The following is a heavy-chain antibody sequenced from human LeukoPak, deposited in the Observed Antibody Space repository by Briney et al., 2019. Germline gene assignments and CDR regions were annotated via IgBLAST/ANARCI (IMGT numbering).Heavy chain of an antibody. CDR2: ININSSGT. CDR3: ASIIIMMVVVTPAPNFDY. J-gene: IGHJ4*02. V-gene: IGHV1-2*02. CDR1: GYTFTGYY. Sequence: ASVKVSFKSSGYTFTGYYMHWVRQAPGQGLGWMGWININSSGTNYAQKFQGRVTMTRDTSISTDYMELSRLRSDDTDVYYCASIIIMMVVVTPAPNFDYWGQRTLVTHSS. D-gene: IGHD3-22*01.